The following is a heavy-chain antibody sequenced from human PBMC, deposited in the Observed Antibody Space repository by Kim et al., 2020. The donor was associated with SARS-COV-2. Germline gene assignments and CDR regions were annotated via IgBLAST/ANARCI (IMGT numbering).Heavy chain of an antibody. D-gene: IGHD5-12*01. Sequence: GGSLRLSCAASGFTFSSYAMHWVRQAPGKGLEWVAVIWYDGSNKYYADSVKGRFTISRDNSKNTLYLQMNSLRAEDTAVYYCAKDRLVATIGWFDPWGQGTLVTVSS. J-gene: IGHJ5*02. V-gene: IGHV3-33*06. CDR3: AKDRLVATIGWFDP. CDR1: GFTFSSYA. CDR2: IWYDGSNK.